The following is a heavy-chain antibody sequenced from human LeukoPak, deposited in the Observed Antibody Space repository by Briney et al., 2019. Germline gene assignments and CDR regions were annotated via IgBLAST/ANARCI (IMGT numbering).Heavy chain of an antibody. Sequence: ASVKVSCKASGYTFTKYGITLGRQAPGQGLEWMGWISAYNGNTNYAQKFQGRVTMTTDTSTTTAYMELRSLRSDDTAVYYCARGVGQTTGTTGGYYFDFWGQGALVTVSS. CDR2: ISAYNGNT. D-gene: IGHD1-1*01. V-gene: IGHV1-18*01. CDR3: ARGVGQTTGTTGGYYFDF. CDR1: GYTFTKYG. J-gene: IGHJ4*02.